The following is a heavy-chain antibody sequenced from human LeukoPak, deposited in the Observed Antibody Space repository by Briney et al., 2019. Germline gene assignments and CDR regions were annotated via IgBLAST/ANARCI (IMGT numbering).Heavy chain of an antibody. Sequence: PGRSLRLSCAASGFTFDEFAMHWVRQAPGKGLEWVSGISWHGGSIDYADSVKGRFTISRDNGKKSLYLQMNSLRAEDTAMYDCVRVLLHHGSLAFAIWGQGTMVTVSS. CDR1: GFTFDEFA. CDR2: ISWHGGSI. J-gene: IGHJ3*02. CDR3: VRVLLHHGSLAFAI. V-gene: IGHV3-9*01. D-gene: IGHD3-22*01.